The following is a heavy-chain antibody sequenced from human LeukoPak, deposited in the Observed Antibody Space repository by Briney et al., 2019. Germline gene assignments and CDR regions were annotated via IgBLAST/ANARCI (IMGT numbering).Heavy chain of an antibody. CDR2: INPNNVGT. J-gene: IGHJ5*02. CDR3: ARGSGYNWFDP. CDR1: GYTFTGFH. V-gene: IGHV1-2*02. Sequence: ASVKVSGPASGYTFTGFHIHWVRQSPGHGLEWMGWINPNNVGTNYAQNFQGRVTMTRDKSVSTAYMELSSLTSDDTAVYFCARGSGYNWFDPWGQGTLVTVSS.